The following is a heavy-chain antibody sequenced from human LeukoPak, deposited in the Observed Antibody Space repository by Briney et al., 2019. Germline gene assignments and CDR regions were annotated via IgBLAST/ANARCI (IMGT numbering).Heavy chain of an antibody. CDR1: GGSISSYY. CDR3: ARDGISIAAAGEGDFQH. V-gene: IGHV4-4*07. D-gene: IGHD6-13*01. CDR2: IYTSGST. J-gene: IGHJ1*01. Sequence: PSETLSLTCTVSGGSISSYYWSWIRQPAGKGLEWVGRIYTSGSTNYNPSLKSRVTMSVDTSKNQFSLKLSSVTAADTAVYYCARDGISIAAAGEGDFQHWGQGTLVTVSS.